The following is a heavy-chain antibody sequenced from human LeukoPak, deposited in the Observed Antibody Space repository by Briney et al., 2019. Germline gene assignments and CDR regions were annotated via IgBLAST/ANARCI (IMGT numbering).Heavy chain of an antibody. J-gene: IGHJ6*02. V-gene: IGHV4-59*01. D-gene: IGHD1-26*01. CDR3: ARGREWELEYGMDV. CDR2: IYYSGST. Sequence: SETLSLTCTVSGGSISSYYWSWIRQPPGKGLEWIGYIYYSGSTNYNPSLKSRVTIPVDTSKNQFSLKLSSVTAADTAVYYCARGREWELEYGMDVWGQGTTVTVSS. CDR1: GGSISSYY.